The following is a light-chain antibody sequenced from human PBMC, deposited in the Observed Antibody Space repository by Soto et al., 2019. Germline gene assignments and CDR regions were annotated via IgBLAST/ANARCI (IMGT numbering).Light chain of an antibody. CDR1: QSVSTN. V-gene: IGKV3-15*01. CDR3: QQYHNWPPYT. CDR2: GAS. Sequence: EIVMTQSPATLSVSPGERATLSCRASQSVSTNLAWYQQKPGQAPRLLMYGASTRATGIPARFSGSGSGTVFTLTISSLQSEDFAVYYCQQYHNWPPYTFGQGTKLEIK. J-gene: IGKJ2*01.